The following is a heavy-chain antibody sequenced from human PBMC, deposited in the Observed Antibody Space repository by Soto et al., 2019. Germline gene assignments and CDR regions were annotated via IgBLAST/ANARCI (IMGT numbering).Heavy chain of an antibody. CDR1: GSTLTELS. Sequence: ASVPVSCKVSGSTLTELSMHWVRQAPGKGLEWMGGFDPEDGETIYAQKFQGRVTMTEDTSTDTAYMELSSLGSEDTAVYYCAKDSVVTWARNFEDCGQRTLVT. V-gene: IGHV1-24*01. CDR2: FDPEDGET. D-gene: IGHD3-16*01. J-gene: IGHJ4*02. CDR3: AKDSVVTWARNFED.